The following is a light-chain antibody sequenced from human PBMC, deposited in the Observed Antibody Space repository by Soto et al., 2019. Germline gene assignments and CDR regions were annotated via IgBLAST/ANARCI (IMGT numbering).Light chain of an antibody. CDR3: QQYGSSPLT. CDR2: GAS. J-gene: IGKJ4*01. CDR1: QSVSSSY. Sequence: EIVLTQSPGTLSLSPEERATLSCRARQSVSSSYLAWYQQKPGQAPRLLIYGASSRATGITDRFSGSGSGTDFTLTISRLEPEDFAVYYCQQYGSSPLTFGGGTKVEIK. V-gene: IGKV3-20*01.